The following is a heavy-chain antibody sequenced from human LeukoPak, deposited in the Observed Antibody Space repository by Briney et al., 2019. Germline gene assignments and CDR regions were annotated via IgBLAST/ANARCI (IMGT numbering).Heavy chain of an antibody. D-gene: IGHD2-2*01. V-gene: IGHV4-34*01. J-gene: IGHJ4*02. CDR3: AILGYCSSASCYAVPN. Sequence: PSETLSLTCAVYGGSFSSYYWSWIRQPPGKGLEWIGEINHSESTNYNPSLKSRVTISVDTSKSQFSLKLSSVTAADTAVYYCAILGYCSSASCYAVPNWGQGSLVTVSS. CDR1: GGSFSSYY. CDR2: INHSEST.